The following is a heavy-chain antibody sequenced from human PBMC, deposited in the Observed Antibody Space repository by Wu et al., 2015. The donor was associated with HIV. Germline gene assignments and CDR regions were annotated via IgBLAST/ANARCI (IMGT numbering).Heavy chain of an antibody. CDR3: ARGRTGDYYYYYYYMDV. CDR2: INPNSGGT. D-gene: IGHD7-27*01. V-gene: IGHV1-2*02. Sequence: QVQLVQSGAEVKKPGASVKVSCKASGYTFTGYYMHWVRQAPGQGLEWMGWINPNSGGTNYAQKFQGRVTMTRDTSISTAYMELSRLRSDDTAVYYCARGRTGDYYYYYYYMDVWGKGTTVTVSS. J-gene: IGHJ6*03. CDR1: GYTFTGYY.